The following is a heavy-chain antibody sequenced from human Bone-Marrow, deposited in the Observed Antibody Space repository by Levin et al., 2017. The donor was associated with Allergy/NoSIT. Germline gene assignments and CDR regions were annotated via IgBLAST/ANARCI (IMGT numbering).Heavy chain of an antibody. CDR1: GFRFDTFE. CDR3: ARCPGSYYDSSGDRNYYHGMDV. V-gene: IGHV3-48*03. Sequence: GGSLRLSCVASGFRFDTFEMHWVRQAPGKGLQWISFISSRSSTFKYADSLKGRFTISRDNAKNSLYLQMSSLRAEDTAVYYCARCPGSYYDSSGDRNYYHGMDVWGQGTTVTVSS. D-gene: IGHD3-22*01. CDR2: ISSRSSTF. J-gene: IGHJ6*02.